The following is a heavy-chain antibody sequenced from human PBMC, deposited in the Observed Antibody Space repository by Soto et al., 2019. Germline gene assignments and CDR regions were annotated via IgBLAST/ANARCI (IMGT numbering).Heavy chain of an antibody. V-gene: IGHV1-2*04. Sequence: ASVKVSCKASGYTFTGYYMHWVRQAPGQGLEWMGWINPNSGGTNYAQKFQGWVTMTRDTSISTAYMELSRLRSDDTAVYYCARALIVVVPAAIRGHAFDIWGQGTMVTVSS. D-gene: IGHD2-2*02. CDR1: GYTFTGYY. CDR2: INPNSGGT. CDR3: ARALIVVVPAAIRGHAFDI. J-gene: IGHJ3*02.